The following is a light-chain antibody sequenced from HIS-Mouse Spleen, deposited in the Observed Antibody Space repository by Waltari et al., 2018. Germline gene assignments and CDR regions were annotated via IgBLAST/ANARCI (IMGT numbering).Light chain of an antibody. Sequence: QSALTQPRSVSGSPGQSVTISCTGTSSDVGGYTSVSWYQQPPGKAPKLMLYDVSNRPSGVPDRFSGSKSGNTASLTISGLQAEDEADYYCCSYAGSYTWVFGGGTKLTVL. CDR1: SSDVGGYTS. CDR2: DVS. V-gene: IGLV2-11*01. CDR3: CSYAGSYTWV. J-gene: IGLJ3*02.